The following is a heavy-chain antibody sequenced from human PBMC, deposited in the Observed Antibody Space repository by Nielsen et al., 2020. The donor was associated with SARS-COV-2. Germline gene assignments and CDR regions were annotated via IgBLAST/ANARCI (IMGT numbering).Heavy chain of an antibody. J-gene: IGHJ4*02. V-gene: IGHV2-5*01. Sequence: SGPTLVKPTQTLTLTCTFSGFSLSTSGVGVGWIRQPPGKALEWLAFIYWNDDKSYRPSLKSRLTITKDTSKNQVVLTMTNMDPVDTATYYCAHRTTVSYFDSWGQGILVTVSS. D-gene: IGHD1-1*01. CDR1: GFSLSTSGVG. CDR2: IYWNDDK. CDR3: AHRTTVSYFDS.